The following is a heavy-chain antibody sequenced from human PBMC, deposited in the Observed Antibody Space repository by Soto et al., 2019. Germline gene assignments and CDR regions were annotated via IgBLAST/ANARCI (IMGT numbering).Heavy chain of an antibody. Sequence: EVQLVESGGGLIQPGGALRLSCVVSGFTVSSSNYMSWVRQAPGKGLEWVSVIYTGGTTYYADSVKGRFTISRDNSKNTLDLQMISLRAEDTAVYYCHGYGYWGQGTLVTVSP. D-gene: IGHD5-12*01. CDR3: HGYGY. V-gene: IGHV3-53*01. CDR1: GFTVSSSNY. CDR2: IYTGGTT. J-gene: IGHJ4*02.